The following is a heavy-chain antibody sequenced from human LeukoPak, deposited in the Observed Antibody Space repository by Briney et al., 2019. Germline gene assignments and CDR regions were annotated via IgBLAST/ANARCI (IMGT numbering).Heavy chain of an antibody. D-gene: IGHD5-12*01. CDR3: ARAVATPLYFDY. CDR2: INPSGGST. Sequence: GASAKVSCKASGYTFTSYYMHWVRQAPGQGLEWMGIINPSGGSTSYAQKFQGRVTMTRDTSTSTVYMELSSLRSEDTAVYYCARAVATPLYFDYWGQGTPVTVSS. J-gene: IGHJ4*02. CDR1: GYTFTSYY. V-gene: IGHV1-46*03.